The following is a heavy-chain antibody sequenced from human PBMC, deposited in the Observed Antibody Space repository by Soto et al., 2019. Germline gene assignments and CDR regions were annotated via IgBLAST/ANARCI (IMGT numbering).Heavy chain of an antibody. CDR2: INHSGST. V-gene: IGHV4-34*01. J-gene: IGHJ4*02. CDR3: ARGLGYSSSWYVY. D-gene: IGHD6-13*01. Sequence: SATLYLISACYGGSFSCCYWRWVRQPPGKGLEWIGEINHSGSTNYNPSLKSRVTISVDTSKNQFSLKLSSVTAADTAVYYCARGLGYSSSWYVYWGQGTLVPVS. CDR1: GGSFSCCY.